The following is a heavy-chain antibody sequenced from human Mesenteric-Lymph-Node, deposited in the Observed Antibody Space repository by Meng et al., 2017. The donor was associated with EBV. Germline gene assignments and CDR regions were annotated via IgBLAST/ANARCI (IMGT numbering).Heavy chain of an antibody. V-gene: IGHV4-61*01. D-gene: IGHD1-26*01. J-gene: IGHJ4*02. CDR3: ARLDRWELLRGLVY. CDR1: DGSVSSGSYY. CDR2: IYYSGST. Sequence: QGPAEGSGPGRGKPSGTLSLTSTVSDGSVSSGSYYWSWIRQPPGKGLEWIGYIYYSGSTNYNPSLKSRVTISVDTSKNQFSLKLSSVTAADTAVYYCARLDRWELLRGLVYWGQGTLVTVSS.